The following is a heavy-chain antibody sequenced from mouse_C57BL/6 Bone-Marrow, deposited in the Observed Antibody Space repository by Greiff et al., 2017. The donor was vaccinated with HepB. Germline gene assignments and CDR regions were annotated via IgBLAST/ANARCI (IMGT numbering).Heavy chain of an antibody. CDR2: ISSGGSYT. D-gene: IGHD2-3*01. CDR1: GFTFSSYG. J-gene: IGHJ3*01. Sequence: EVQLQESGGDLVKPGGSLKLSCAASGFTFSSYGMSWVRQTPDKRLEWVATISSGGSYTYYPDSVKGRFTISRDNAKNTLYLQMSSLKSEDTALYYGARQGGWVPPAWFAYWGQGTLVTVSA. CDR3: ARQGGWVPPAWFAY. V-gene: IGHV5-6*01.